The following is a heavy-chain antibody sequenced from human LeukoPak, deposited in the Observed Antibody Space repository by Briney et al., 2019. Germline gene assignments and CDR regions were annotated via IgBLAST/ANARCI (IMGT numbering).Heavy chain of an antibody. J-gene: IGHJ4*02. CDR1: GYSFPNYW. V-gene: IGHV5-51*01. CDR3: ARHLSDITSSPNY. D-gene: IGHD2-2*01. CDR2: IYPRDSRT. Sequence: GESLKISCKGSGYSFPNYWLGWVRQMPGKGLEWMGIIYPRDSRTTYSPSFQDQVTISADKSISTAYLQWTSLKASDTAMYYCARHLSDITSSPNYWGPGTLVTVSS.